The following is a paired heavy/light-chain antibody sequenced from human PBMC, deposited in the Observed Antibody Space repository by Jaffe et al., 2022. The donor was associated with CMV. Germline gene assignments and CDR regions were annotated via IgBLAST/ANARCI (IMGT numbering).Heavy chain of an antibody. Sequence: QLQLQESGPGLVKPSETLSLTCNVTGGSISASGYYWDWIRQAPGKGLEWIGSLYYTGMTYYSPSLESRLTMSVDTSKDQLFLNLNSVTAADTAVYYCARRKGGYNLYEQSWGRGTLVTVSS. CDR1: GGSISASGYY. J-gene: IGHJ5*02. D-gene: IGHD5-12*01. CDR2: LYYTGMT. V-gene: IGHV4-39*01. CDR3: ARRKGGYNLYEQS.
Light chain of an antibody. CDR2: AAS. V-gene: IGKV3-15*01. CDR1: QSLSNN. Sequence: ELVVTQSPAMLSVFPGERATLFCRASQSLSNNLAWFQQKVGQAPRLLIYAASTRATGIPARFSGSGSGTEFTLTISSVQTEDFAVYYCQQYNNWPRNSFGQGTKLEIK. CDR3: QQYNNWPRNS. J-gene: IGKJ2*03.